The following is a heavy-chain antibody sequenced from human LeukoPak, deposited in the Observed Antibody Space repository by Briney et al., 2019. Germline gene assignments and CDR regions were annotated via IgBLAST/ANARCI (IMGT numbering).Heavy chain of an antibody. Sequence: PSETLSLTCAVYGGSFSGYYWSWIRQPPGKGLEWIGEINHSGSTNYNPSLKSRVTISVDTSKNQFSLKLSSVTAADTAVYYCARSYYDFWSGYSIVAFDIWGQGTMVTVSS. CDR3: ARSYYDFWSGYSIVAFDI. J-gene: IGHJ3*02. V-gene: IGHV4-34*01. CDR1: GGSFSGYY. D-gene: IGHD3-3*01. CDR2: INHSGST.